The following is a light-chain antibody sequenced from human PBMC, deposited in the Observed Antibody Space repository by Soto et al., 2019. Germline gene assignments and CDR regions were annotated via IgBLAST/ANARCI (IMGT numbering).Light chain of an antibody. CDR3: QQYGSSGT. CDR1: QSVSSY. CDR2: GAS. Sequence: PGDRAPLSCRASQSVSSYLAWYQQKPGQAPRLLIYGASNRATGIPDRFSGSGSGTDFTLTISRLEPEDFAVYYCQQYGSSGTFGQGTKVDI. V-gene: IGKV3-20*01. J-gene: IGKJ1*01.